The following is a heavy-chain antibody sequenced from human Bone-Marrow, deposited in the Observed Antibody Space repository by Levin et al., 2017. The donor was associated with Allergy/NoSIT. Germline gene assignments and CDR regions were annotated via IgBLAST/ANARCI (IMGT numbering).Heavy chain of an antibody. V-gene: IGHV3-7*01. CDR1: GFTFSNFW. CDR3: ARDGYESWNTHLLSTASGWFDS. D-gene: IGHD3-10*01. J-gene: IGHJ5*01. Sequence: GESLKISCVGSGFTFSNFWMNWVRQAPGKGLEWVANIKEDGTEKYYVDSVKGRLTISRDNARNSLYLQMNRLRPEDTAVYLCARDGYESWNTHLLSTASGWFDSWGQGTLVTVSS. CDR2: IKEDGTEK.